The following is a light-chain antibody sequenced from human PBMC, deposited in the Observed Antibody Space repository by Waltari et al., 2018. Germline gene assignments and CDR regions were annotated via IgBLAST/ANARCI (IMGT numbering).Light chain of an antibody. V-gene: IGKV3-15*01. CDR2: GAS. J-gene: IGKJ4*01. CDR3: QQYNNWPLT. Sequence: EIVVTQSPATLSVSLGERATLSCRASQSVRGDFAWYRQKPGQAPSLLIYGASTRATGVSARFSGSGSGTEFTLTITSLQSEDSAVYFCQQYNNWPLTFGGGTKVEIK. CDR1: QSVRGD.